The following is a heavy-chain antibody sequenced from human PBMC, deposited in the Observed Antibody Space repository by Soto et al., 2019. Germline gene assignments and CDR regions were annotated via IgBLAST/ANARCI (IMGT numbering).Heavy chain of an antibody. J-gene: IGHJ3*01. D-gene: IGHD5-12*01. CDR2: IYSGGST. CDR1: GFSVGDNY. V-gene: IGHV3-66*04. Sequence: EVQLVESGGGLVQPGGSLRLSCAASGFSVGDNYMKWVRQAPGKGLEWVSLIYSGGSTFYAHSGKGRFTISRDNSKNTFFPQMDTRRGNGPAIYYSAIHRGYRWGQGTIVTVSA. CDR3: AIHRGYR.